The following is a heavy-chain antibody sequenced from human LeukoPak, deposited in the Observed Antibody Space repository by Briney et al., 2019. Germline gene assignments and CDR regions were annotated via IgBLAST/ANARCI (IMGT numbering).Heavy chain of an antibody. Sequence: GGSLRLSCAASGFTFRSYWMYWVRQGPGKGLVWVSRINGDGSTTNYADSVKGRFTISRDNAKNTLFLQMNSLRAEDTAVYYCARGGAYSFPSSLDPWGQGTLVTVSS. V-gene: IGHV3-74*01. CDR1: GFTFRSYW. CDR3: ARGGAYSFPSSLDP. D-gene: IGHD6-13*01. J-gene: IGHJ5*02. CDR2: INGDGSTT.